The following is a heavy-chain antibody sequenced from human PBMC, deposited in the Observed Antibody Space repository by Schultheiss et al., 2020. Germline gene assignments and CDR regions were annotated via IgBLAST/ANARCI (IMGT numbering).Heavy chain of an antibody. CDR1: GGSFSGYY. CDR2: INHSGST. V-gene: IGHV4-34*01. D-gene: IGHD5-24*01. J-gene: IGHJ4*02. CDR3: ARVTLGDGYTIDY. Sequence: SATLSLTCAVYGGSFSGYYWSWIRQPPGKGLEWIGEINHSGSTNYNPSLKSRVTISVDTSKNQFSLKLSSVTAADTAVYYCARVTLGDGYTIDYWGQGTLVTGSS.